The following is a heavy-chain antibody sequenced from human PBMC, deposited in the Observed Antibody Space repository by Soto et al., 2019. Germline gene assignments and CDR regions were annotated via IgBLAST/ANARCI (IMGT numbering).Heavy chain of an antibody. J-gene: IGHJ4*02. CDR3: ARVSTVVTSFDY. D-gene: IGHD4-17*01. CDR2: IIPILGIA. CDR1: GGTFSSYT. V-gene: IGHV1-69*02. Sequence: QVQLVQSGAEVKKPGSSVKVSCKASGGTFSSYTISWVRQAPGQGLEWMGRIIPILGIANYAQKFQGRVTINADKSTSTAYMELSSLRSEDTAVYYCARVSTVVTSFDYWGQGTLVTVSS.